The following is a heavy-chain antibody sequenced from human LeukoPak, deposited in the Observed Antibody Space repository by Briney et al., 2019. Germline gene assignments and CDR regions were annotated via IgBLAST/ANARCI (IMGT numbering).Heavy chain of an antibody. J-gene: IGHJ4*02. V-gene: IGHV1-69*01. CDR2: IIPIFGTA. CDR3: ARDGLLPNYFDY. CDR1: GDTFSSYA. D-gene: IGHD2-15*01. Sequence: SVKVSCKASGDTFSSYAISWVRQAPGQGLEWMGGIIPIFGTANYAQKFQGRVTITADESTSTAYMELSSLRSEDTAVYYCARDGLLPNYFDYWGQGTLVTVSS.